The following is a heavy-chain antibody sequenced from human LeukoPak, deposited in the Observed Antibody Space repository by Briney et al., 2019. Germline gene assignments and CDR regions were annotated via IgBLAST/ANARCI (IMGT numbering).Heavy chain of an antibody. D-gene: IGHD6-6*01. CDR2: INPSGGST. V-gene: IGHV1-46*01. CDR3: ARDVSDGQLLDY. CDR1: GYTFTSYY. J-gene: IGHJ4*02. Sequence: GASVKVSCKASGYTFTSYYMHWVRQAPGQGLEWMGIINPSGGSTSYAQKFQGRVTMTTDTSTSTAYMELRSLRSDDTAVYYCARDVSDGQLLDYWGQGTLVTVSS.